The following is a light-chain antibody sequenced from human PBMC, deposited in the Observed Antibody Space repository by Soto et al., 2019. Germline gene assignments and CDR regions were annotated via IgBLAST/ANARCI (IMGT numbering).Light chain of an antibody. CDR2: GAS. J-gene: IGKJ1*01. Sequence: IVLTQSPATLSAFPCDRVTLSCRASQALNTRLAWYQHKPGQAPRLLIYGASNRATGIPDRFSGSGSGTDFTLTISRLEPEDFAVYYCQQYGSSGTFGQGTKVDIK. CDR1: QALNTR. V-gene: IGKV3-20*01. CDR3: QQYGSSGT.